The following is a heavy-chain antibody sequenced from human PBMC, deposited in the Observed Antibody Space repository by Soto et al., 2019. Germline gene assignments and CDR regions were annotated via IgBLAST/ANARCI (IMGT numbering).Heavy chain of an antibody. D-gene: IGHD2-21*01. V-gene: IGHV1-46*01. CDR3: ARTFNCCGNPKQYNWFDP. J-gene: IGHJ5*02. CDR2: INPSGGST. Sequence: QVQLVQSGAEVKKPAASVKVSCKASGYTFTSYYMHWVRQAPGQGLEWMGIINPSGGSTSYAQKFQGRVTMTRDTSTSTVYMERSSLRSEDTAVYCCARTFNCCGNPKQYNWFDPWGQGTLVTVSS. CDR1: GYTFTSYY.